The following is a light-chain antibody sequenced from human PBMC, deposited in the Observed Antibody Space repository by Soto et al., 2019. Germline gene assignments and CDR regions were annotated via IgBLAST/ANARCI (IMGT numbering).Light chain of an antibody. V-gene: IGKV3-20*01. J-gene: IGKJ4*01. Sequence: EFVLTQSPGTLSLSPGERATLSCRASQSVSATYLAWYQQKPGQAPRLLIYAASSRATGVPDRLSGSGSGTDFTLTISRLEPEDFAVYYCQHYVTSPLTFGGGTKVDIK. CDR2: AAS. CDR1: QSVSATY. CDR3: QHYVTSPLT.